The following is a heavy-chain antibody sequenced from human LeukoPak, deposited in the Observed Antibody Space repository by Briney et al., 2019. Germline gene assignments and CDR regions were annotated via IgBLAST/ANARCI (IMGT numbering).Heavy chain of an antibody. J-gene: IGHJ4*02. Sequence: SETLSLTCTVTGGSVSSFHWNWIRQPAGKGLEWIGRFYTSGSTNYNPSLKSRVTMSVDTSKNQFSLKLTSVTAADTAVYYCARARVDINWYLFDYRGQGILVTVSS. V-gene: IGHV4-4*07. CDR2: FYTSGST. CDR1: GGSVSSFH. CDR3: ARARVDINWYLFDY. D-gene: IGHD1-1*01.